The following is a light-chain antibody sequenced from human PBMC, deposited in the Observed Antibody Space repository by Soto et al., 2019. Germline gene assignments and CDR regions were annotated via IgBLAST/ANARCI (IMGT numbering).Light chain of an antibody. V-gene: IGKV1-5*01. CDR3: QQYNSYS. J-gene: IGKJ1*01. CDR2: HAS. CDR1: QSISNW. Sequence: DIQMTQSPSTLPASVVERVTMRPRASQSISNWLAWYQQKPGTAPKVLIYHASNLQSGVPSRFSGSGSGTEFTLTISSMQPDDFANYYCQQYNSYSFGKGTKVDIK.